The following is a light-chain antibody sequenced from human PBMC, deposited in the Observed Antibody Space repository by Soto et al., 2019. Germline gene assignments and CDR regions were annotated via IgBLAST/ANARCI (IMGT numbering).Light chain of an antibody. V-gene: IGKV1-39*01. CDR1: QSISSY. CDR3: QQSYSTPLYT. CDR2: AAS. Sequence: DIQMTQSPSSLSASVGDRVTITCRASQSISSYLNWYQQKPGKAPKLLIYAASSLQSGVTSRFSGSGSGTDFTLTISSLQPEDVATDYCQQSYSTPLYTFGQGTKLEIK. J-gene: IGKJ2*01.